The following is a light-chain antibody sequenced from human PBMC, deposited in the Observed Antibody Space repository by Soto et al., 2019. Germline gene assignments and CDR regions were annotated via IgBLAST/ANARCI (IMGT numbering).Light chain of an antibody. CDR1: QNIRNN. CDR2: GAS. CDR3: QQYNNWPPWT. J-gene: IGKJ1*01. V-gene: IGKV3-15*01. Sequence: EVVRTQSPASLSVSPGERATLSCRASQNIRNNLAWYQQKPGQSPRLLIAGASTREAGIPGRFSGSGSGTDFTLIISSLQSEDFAIYYCQQYNNWPPWTFGQGTKVDNK.